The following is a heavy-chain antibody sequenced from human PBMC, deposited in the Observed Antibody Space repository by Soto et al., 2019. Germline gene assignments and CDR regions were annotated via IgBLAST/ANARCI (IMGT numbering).Heavy chain of an antibody. CDR3: ASATVTTYDYYGMDV. V-gene: IGHV1-69*06. Sequence: SVKVSCKASGGTFSSYAISWARQAPGQGPEWMGGIIPIFGTANYAQKFQGRVTITADKSTSTAYMELSSLRSEDTAVYYCASATVTTYDYYGMDVWGQGXTVPVYS. CDR2: IIPIFGTA. D-gene: IGHD4-17*01. CDR1: GGTFSSYA. J-gene: IGHJ6*02.